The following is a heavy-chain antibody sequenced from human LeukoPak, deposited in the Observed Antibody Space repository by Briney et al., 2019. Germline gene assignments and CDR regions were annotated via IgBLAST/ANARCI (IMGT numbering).Heavy chain of an antibody. CDR2: ISYDGSNK. J-gene: IGHJ4*02. CDR3: ANYVQVVVAATVN. D-gene: IGHD2-15*01. Sequence: PGGSLRLSCAASGFTFSSYGMHWVRQAPGKGLEWVAVISYDGSNKYYADSVKGRFTISRDNSKNTLYLQMNSLRAEDTAVYYCANYVQVVVAATVNWGQGTLVTVSS. CDR1: GFTFSSYG. V-gene: IGHV3-30*18.